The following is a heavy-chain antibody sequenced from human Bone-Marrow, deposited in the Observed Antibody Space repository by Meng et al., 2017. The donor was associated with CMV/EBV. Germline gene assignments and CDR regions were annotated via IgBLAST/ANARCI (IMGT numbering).Heavy chain of an antibody. CDR3: ARSRTSIAARF. J-gene: IGHJ4*02. CDR2: INPSGGST. CDR1: GYTFNSYY. Sequence: SCKASGYTFNSYYMHWVRQAPGQGLEWMGIINPSGGSTSYAQKFQGRVTMTRDTSTSTVYMELSSLRSEDTAVYYCARSRTSIAARFWGQGTLVTVSS. D-gene: IGHD6-6*01. V-gene: IGHV1-46*02.